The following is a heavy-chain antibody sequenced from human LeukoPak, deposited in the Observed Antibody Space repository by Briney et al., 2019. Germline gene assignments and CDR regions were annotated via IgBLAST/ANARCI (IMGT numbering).Heavy chain of an antibody. J-gene: IGHJ4*02. CDR2: INHSGST. V-gene: IGHV4-34*01. CDR3: ARGPLYYDILTGYQPDYYFDY. CDR1: GGSFSGYY. D-gene: IGHD3-9*01. Sequence: ASENLSLTCAVYGGSFSGYYWSWIRQPPGKGLEWVGEINHSGSTNYNPSLKSRVTISVDTSKNQFSLKLSSVTAADTAVYYCARGPLYYDILTGYQPDYYFDYWGQGTLVAVSS.